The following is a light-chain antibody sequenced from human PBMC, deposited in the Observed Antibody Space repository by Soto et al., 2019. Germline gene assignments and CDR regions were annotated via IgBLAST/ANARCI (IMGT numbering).Light chain of an antibody. V-gene: IGKV3-15*01. CDR1: QSVSNT. Sequence: EIVMTQSPATLSVSPGERATLSCRASQSVSNTLVWYQQNPGQAPRLLIYGASTRATGIPARFSGSGSGTEFTLTISGLQSDDFAMYYCQQYNNWPRTFGQGTKVEIK. J-gene: IGKJ1*01. CDR3: QQYNNWPRT. CDR2: GAS.